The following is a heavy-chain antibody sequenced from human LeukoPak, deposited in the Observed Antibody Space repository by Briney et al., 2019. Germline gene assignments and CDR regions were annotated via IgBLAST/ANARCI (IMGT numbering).Heavy chain of an antibody. D-gene: IGHD2-15*01. V-gene: IGHV1-8*01. CDR1: GYTFTDYD. CDR2: MNPNSGYT. Sequence: EASVKVSCKASGYTFTDYDINWVRQATGQGLEWMGWMNPNSGYTGYTQKFQGRVTMTRNTSISTAYMELSSLRSEDTAVYYCARGPRIFWHDYWGQGTLVTVSS. CDR3: ARGPRIFWHDY. J-gene: IGHJ4*02.